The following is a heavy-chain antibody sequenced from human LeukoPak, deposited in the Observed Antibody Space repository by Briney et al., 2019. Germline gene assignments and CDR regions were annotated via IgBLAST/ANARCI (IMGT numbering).Heavy chain of an antibody. D-gene: IGHD4-23*01. V-gene: IGHV1-8*01. CDR3: ARYGLRWYPFDY. CDR2: MNPNSGNT. Sequence: GASVKVSCKASGYTFTSYDINWVRQATGQGLEWMGWMNPNSGNTGYAQKFQGRVTMTRNTSISTAYMELSSLRSEDTAVYYCARYGLRWYPFDYWGQGTLVTASS. CDR1: GYTFTSYD. J-gene: IGHJ4*02.